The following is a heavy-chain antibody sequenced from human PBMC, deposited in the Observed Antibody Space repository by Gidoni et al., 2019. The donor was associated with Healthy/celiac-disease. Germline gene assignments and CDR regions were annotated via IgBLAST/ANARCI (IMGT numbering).Heavy chain of an antibody. CDR1: GGSISSSRYY. CDR2: IYYSGST. CDR3: ARHLLGGVGDAFDI. V-gene: IGHV4-39*01. J-gene: IGHJ3*02. D-gene: IGHD3-16*01. Sequence: QLQLQESGPGLVKPSETLSLTCTVSGGSISSSRYYWGWIRQPPGKGLEWIGSIYYSGSTYYNPSLKSRVTISVDTSKNQFSLKLSSVTAADTAVYYCARHLLGGVGDAFDIWGQGTMVTVSS.